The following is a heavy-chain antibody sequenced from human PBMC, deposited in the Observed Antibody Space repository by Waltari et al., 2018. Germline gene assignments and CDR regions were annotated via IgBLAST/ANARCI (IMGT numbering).Heavy chain of an antibody. J-gene: IGHJ5*02. CDR1: GFVFRNYG. Sequence: QMEVVESGGGVVHVGGSLRLSCVASGFVFRNYGLHWVRQAPGKGLEWVAIISYDGSQKYYVESGKGRFTISRDDSKNTMYLQMSSLRVEDTAVYFCAKDDSGAELDPWGQGTLVTVSS. D-gene: IGHD3-10*01. CDR3: AKDDSGAELDP. V-gene: IGHV3-30*18. CDR2: ISYDGSQK.